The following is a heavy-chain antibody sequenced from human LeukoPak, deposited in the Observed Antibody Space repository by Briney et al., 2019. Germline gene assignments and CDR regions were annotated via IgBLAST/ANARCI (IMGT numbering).Heavy chain of an antibody. CDR2: ISGSGSTI. CDR1: GFTFSDYA. Sequence: GGSLRLSCTASGFTFSDYAMSWVRQAPGKGLEWVSYISGSGSTIYYADSVKGRFTISRDNAKNSLYLQMNSLRAEDTALYYCAKDFRAAMWDAFDIWGQGTMVTVSS. D-gene: IGHD2-2*01. CDR3: AKDFRAAMWDAFDI. J-gene: IGHJ3*02. V-gene: IGHV3-11*01.